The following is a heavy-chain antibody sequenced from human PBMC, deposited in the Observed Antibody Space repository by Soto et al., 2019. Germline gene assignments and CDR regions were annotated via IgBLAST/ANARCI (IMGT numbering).Heavy chain of an antibody. V-gene: IGHV1-69*13. CDR1: GGTFSSYA. CDR2: IIPIFGTA. D-gene: IGHD4-17*01. CDR3: ARGSVTTVYNWFDP. Sequence: SVKVSCKASGGTFSSYANSWVRQAPGQGLEWMGGIIPIFGTANYAQKFQGRVPITADESTSTAYMELSSLRSEDTAVYYCARGSVTTVYNWFDPWGQGTLVTVSS. J-gene: IGHJ5*02.